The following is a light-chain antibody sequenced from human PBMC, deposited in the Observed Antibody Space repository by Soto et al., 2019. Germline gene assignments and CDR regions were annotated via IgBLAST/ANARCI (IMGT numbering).Light chain of an antibody. CDR2: KVS. CDR1: QILVYSDGNTY. CDR3: MQGTHWPHT. Sequence: EVVMTPSPLSLPVTLAQPASISCRSSQILVYSDGNTYLTWFQQKPGQSPRRLIYKVSTRDSGVPDRFSGGGAVTDFTLKISRVEAEDVGVEYCMQGTHWPHTFGQGPKLEIK. V-gene: IGKV2-30*01. J-gene: IGKJ2*01.